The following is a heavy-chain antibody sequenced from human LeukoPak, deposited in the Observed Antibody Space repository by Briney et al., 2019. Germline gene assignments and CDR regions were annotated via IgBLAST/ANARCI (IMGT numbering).Heavy chain of an antibody. J-gene: IGHJ6*02. V-gene: IGHV3-23*01. CDR1: GFTFSSYA. D-gene: IGHD5-18*01. Sequence: PGGSLRLSCAASGFTFSSYAMGWVRQAPGKGLEWVSTINNRGTSTYYADSVKGRFTISRDNSKNTLYLQMNSLRAEDTAVYYCAKDGRFRSQTPKRGYSYGFYYYYYYGMDVWGQGTTVTVSS. CDR2: INNRGTST. CDR3: AKDGRFRSQTPKRGYSYGFYYYYYYGMDV.